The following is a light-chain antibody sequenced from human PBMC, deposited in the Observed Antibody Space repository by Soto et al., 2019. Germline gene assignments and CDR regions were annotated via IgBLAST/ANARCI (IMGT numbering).Light chain of an antibody. Sequence: EIVMTQSPATLSVSLGERATLSCRASQSVSTNLAWSQQQPGQPPRLLIYGASTRATGIPARFSGSGSGTEFTLTISSLQSEESAVYYWQQDNEWPTFGQGTKVEIK. CDR2: GAS. CDR1: QSVSTN. J-gene: IGKJ1*01. V-gene: IGKV3-15*01. CDR3: QQDNEWPT.